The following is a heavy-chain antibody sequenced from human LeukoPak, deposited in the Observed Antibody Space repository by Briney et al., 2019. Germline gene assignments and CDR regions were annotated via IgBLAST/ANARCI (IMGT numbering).Heavy chain of an antibody. D-gene: IGHD3-10*01. CDR2: INHSGST. V-gene: IGHV4-34*01. CDR3: ARSVYYYGSGSSEV. CDR1: GGSFSGYY. Sequence: PSETLSLTCAVYGGSFSGYYWSWIRQPPGKGLEWIGEINHSGSTNYNPSLKSRVTISVDTSKNQFSLKLSSVTAADTAVYYCARSVYYYGSGSSEVWGQGTLVTVSS. J-gene: IGHJ4*02.